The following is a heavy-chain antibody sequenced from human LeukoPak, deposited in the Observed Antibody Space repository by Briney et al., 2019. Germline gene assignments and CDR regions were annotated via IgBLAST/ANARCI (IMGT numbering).Heavy chain of an antibody. V-gene: IGHV3-21*01. CDR2: ISSSSSYI. CDR3: ARHRVAGYYFDY. Sequence: GGSLRLSCAASGFTFSSYSMNWVRQAPGKGLEWVSSISSSSSYIYYADSVKGRFTISRENDKNSLYLKMNRQRGEDTALYYCARHRVAGYYFDYWGQGTLVTVSS. CDR1: GFTFSSYS. D-gene: IGHD6-19*01. J-gene: IGHJ4*02.